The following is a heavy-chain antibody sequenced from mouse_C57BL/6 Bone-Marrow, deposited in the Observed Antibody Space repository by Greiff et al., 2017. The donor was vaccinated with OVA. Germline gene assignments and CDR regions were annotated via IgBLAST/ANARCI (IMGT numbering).Heavy chain of an antibody. D-gene: IGHD1-1*01. CDR3: TQLLLRRGYFDV. V-gene: IGHV14-4*01. Sequence: EVQLQQPGAELVRPGASVKLSCTASGFNIKDDYMHWVKQRPEQGLEWIGWIDPENGDTEYASKFQGKATITADTSSNTAYLQLSSLTSEDTAVYYCTQLLLRRGYFDVWGTGTTVTVSS. J-gene: IGHJ1*03. CDR1: GFNIKDDY. CDR2: IDPENGDT.